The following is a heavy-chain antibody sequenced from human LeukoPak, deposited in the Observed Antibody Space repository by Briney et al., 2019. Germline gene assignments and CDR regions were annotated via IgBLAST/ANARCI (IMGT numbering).Heavy chain of an antibody. D-gene: IGHD4-11*01. J-gene: IGHJ6*02. V-gene: IGHV1-3*01. CDR2: INAGNGNT. CDR1: GYTFTSYA. Sequence: ASVKVSCKASGYTFTSYAMHWVRQAPGQRLEWMGWINAGNGNTKYSQKFQGRVTITADESTSTAYMELSSLRSEDTAVYYCAREDTGTSSSVYYYGMDVWGQGTTVTVSS. CDR3: AREDTGTSSSVYYYGMDV.